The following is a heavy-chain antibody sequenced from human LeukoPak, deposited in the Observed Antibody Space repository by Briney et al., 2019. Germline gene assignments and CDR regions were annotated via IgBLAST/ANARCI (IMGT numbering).Heavy chain of an antibody. J-gene: IGHJ1*01. V-gene: IGHV3-23*01. D-gene: IGHD4-17*01. CDR3: ARDPGSRTAGGYFNH. CDR1: GFTFSTFG. Sequence: GGSLRLSCAASGFTFSTFGMSWVRQAPGKGLEWVSTISRRGDRTYYAGSVKGRFTISRDNSKNTLYLQMNSLRAEDTAVYYCARDPGSRTAGGYFNHWGQGTLVTVSA. CDR2: ISRRGDRT.